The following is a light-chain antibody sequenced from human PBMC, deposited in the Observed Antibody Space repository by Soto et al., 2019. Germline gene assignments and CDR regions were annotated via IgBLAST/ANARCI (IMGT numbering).Light chain of an antibody. J-gene: IGLJ1*01. V-gene: IGLV3-21*02. CDR3: QVWDTSSDHP. CDR1: NIGAKS. Sequence: SYDLTQPPSVSVAPGQTARITCGGNNIGAKSVLWYQQKPGQAPVVVVYDDSDRPSGIPERFSGSNSGNTATLTISGVEAGDEADYYCQVWDTSSDHPFGTGTKDTVL. CDR2: DDS.